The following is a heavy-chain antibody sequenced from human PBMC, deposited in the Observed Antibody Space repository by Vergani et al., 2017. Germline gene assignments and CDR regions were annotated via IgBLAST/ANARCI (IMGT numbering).Heavy chain of an antibody. D-gene: IGHD2-2*01. CDR2: LWYDGSNK. J-gene: IGHJ6*04. V-gene: IGHV3-33*01. CDR1: GFTFSSYC. CDR3: ARNPIVVVPAAMRGDYCGMDV. Sequence: QVQLVESGGGVVQPGRSLRLSCAASGFTFSSYCMHWVRQAPGKGLEWVAVLWYDGSNKYYADSVKGRFTISRDNSKNTLYLQMNSLRAEDTAVYYGARNPIVVVPAAMRGDYCGMDVWGEGSTVTVSS.